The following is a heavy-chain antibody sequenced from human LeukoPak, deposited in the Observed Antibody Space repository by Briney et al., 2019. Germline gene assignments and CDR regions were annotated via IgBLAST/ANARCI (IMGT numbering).Heavy chain of an antibody. CDR2: IKQDGSEK. V-gene: IGHV3-7*01. CDR3: ASQKYDFWSGYLFDP. CDR1: GFTFNKAW. J-gene: IGHJ5*02. Sequence: GGSLRLSCAVSGFTFNKAWMSWVRQAPGKGLEWVANIKQDGSEKYYVDSVKGRFTISRDNAKNSLYLQMNSLRAEDTAVYYCASQKYDFWSGYLFDPWGQGTLVTVSS. D-gene: IGHD3-3*01.